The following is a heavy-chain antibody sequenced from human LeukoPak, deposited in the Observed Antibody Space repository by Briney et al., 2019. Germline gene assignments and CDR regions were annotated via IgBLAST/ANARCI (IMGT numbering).Heavy chain of an antibody. CDR1: GYTFTGYY. V-gene: IGHV1-18*04. CDR3: ARDHGLRYFDWLLVDAFDI. CDR2: ISAYNGNT. J-gene: IGHJ3*02. D-gene: IGHD3-9*01. Sequence: ASVKVSCKASGYTFTGYYMHWVRQAPGQGLEWMGWISAYNGNTNYAQKLQGRVTMTTDTSTSTAYMELRSLRSDDTAVYYCARDHGLRYFDWLLVDAFDIWGQGTMVTVSS.